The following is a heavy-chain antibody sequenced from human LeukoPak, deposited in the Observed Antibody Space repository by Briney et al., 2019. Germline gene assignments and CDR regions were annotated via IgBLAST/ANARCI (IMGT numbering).Heavy chain of an antibody. J-gene: IGHJ5*02. CDR3: AMVRGVMGFDP. CDR1: GGSISSGSYY. Sequence: PSETLSLTCTVSGGSISSGSYYWSWIRQPAGKGLEWIGRIYTSGSTNYNPSLKSRVTISVDTSKNQFSLKLSSVTAADTAVYYCAMVRGVMGFDPWGQGTLVTVSS. D-gene: IGHD3-10*01. V-gene: IGHV4-61*02. CDR2: IYTSGST.